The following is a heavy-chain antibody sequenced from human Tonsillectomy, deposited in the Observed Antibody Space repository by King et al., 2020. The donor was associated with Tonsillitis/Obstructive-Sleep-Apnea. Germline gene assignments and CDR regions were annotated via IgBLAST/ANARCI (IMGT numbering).Heavy chain of an antibody. Sequence: VQLVESGGGLVQPGRSLRLSCAASGFPFDDYAMYWVRHAPGKGLEGVSGISWHSGSIVYADSVKGRFTISRDNAKNSLYLQMNSLSDEDTALYYCAKDLIIAESGTPGDAFDIWGQGTMVTVSS. CDR1: GFPFDDYA. D-gene: IGHD6-13*01. CDR3: AKDLIIAESGTPGDAFDI. V-gene: IGHV3-9*01. J-gene: IGHJ3*02. CDR2: ISWHSGSI.